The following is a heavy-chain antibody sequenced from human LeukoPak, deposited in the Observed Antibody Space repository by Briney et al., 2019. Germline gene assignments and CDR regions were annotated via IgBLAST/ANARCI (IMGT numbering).Heavy chain of an antibody. CDR2: ISGSGADT. J-gene: IGHJ4*02. CDR3: AKELRRSPTYYFDY. V-gene: IGHV3-23*01. CDR1: GFTSSNYA. D-gene: IGHD2-15*01. Sequence: GGSLRLSCAASGFTSSNYAMNWVRQAPGKGLEWVSAISGSGADTYYADSVKGRFTISRDNSKNTLYLQMNSQRAEDTAIYFCAKELRRSPTYYFDYWGQGTLVTVSS.